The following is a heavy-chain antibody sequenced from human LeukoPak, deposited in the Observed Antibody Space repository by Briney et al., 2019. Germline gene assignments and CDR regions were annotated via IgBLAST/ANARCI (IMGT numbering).Heavy chain of an antibody. CDR1: GGSLSGYY. CDR3: ATSGGPINWFDP. D-gene: IGHD3-10*01. Sequence: SETLSLTCAVYGGSLSGYYWGWIRQPPRKGLQWIGEVNHSGSTNYNPSLKSRVTISVDTSKNQFSLKLSSVTAADTAVYYCATSGGPINWFDPWGQGTLVTVSS. CDR2: VNHSGST. J-gene: IGHJ5*02. V-gene: IGHV4-34*01.